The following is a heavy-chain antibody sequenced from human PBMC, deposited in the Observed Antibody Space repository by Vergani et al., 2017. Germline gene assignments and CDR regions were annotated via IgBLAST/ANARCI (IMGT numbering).Heavy chain of an antibody. Sequence: EVQLVQSGAEVKKPGESLKISCKGSGYSFTSYWIGWVRQMPGKGLEWMGIIYPGDSDTRYSPSFQGQVTISADKSISTAYLQWSSLKASDTAMYYCARHLAVLAPSTYYSSSWYDAFDIWGQGTMVTVSS. D-gene: IGHD6-13*01. CDR3: ARHLAVLAPSTYYSSSWYDAFDI. CDR2: IYPGDSDT. CDR1: GYSFTSYW. J-gene: IGHJ3*02. V-gene: IGHV5-51*01.